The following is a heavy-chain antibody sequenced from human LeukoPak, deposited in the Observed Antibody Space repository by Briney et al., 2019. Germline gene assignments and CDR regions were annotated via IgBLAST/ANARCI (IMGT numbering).Heavy chain of an antibody. CDR2: ISSSSYI. CDR3: AREDGSGSPYYYYGMDV. V-gene: IGHV3-21*01. J-gene: IGHJ6*02. CDR1: GFTFSSYS. Sequence: PGGSLRLSCAASGFTFSSYSMNWVRQAPGKGLEWVSSISSSSYIYYADSVKGRFTISRDNAKNSLYLQMNSLRAEDTAVYYCAREDGSGSPYYYYGMDVWGQGTTVTVSS. D-gene: IGHD3-10*01.